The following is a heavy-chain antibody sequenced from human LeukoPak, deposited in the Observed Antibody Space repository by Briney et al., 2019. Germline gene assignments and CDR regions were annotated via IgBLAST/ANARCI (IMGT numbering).Heavy chain of an antibody. J-gene: IGHJ4*02. CDR1: GGSISSYY. Sequence: SETLSPTCTVSGGSISSYYWSWIRQPPGKGLEWIGYIYYSGSTNYNPSLKSRATISVDTSKNQFSLKLSSVTAADTAVYYCARGYYSNYVDYWGQGTLVTVSS. CDR3: ARGYYSNYVDY. D-gene: IGHD4-11*01. CDR2: IYYSGST. V-gene: IGHV4-59*01.